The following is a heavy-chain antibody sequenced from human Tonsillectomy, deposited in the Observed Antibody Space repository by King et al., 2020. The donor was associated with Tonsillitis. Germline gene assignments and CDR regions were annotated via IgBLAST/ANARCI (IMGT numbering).Heavy chain of an antibody. J-gene: IGHJ3*02. CDR2: SFASGNT. V-gene: IGHV4-4*07. Sequence: VQLQESGPGLVKPSETLSLTCTVSGGSISSYYWRWIRPPAGKGLEWIGRSFASGNTNYNPSLKSRVTMSVDTSKNQFSLKLSSVTAADTAVYYCARDSSGYSIPYALDIWGQGTMVTVSS. D-gene: IGHD3-22*01. CDR1: GGSISSYY. CDR3: ARDSSGYSIPYALDI.